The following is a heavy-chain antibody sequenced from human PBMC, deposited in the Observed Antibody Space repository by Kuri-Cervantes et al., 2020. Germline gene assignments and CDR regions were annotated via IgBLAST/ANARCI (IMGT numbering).Heavy chain of an antibody. Sequence: GESLKISCAASGFTFSSYAMHWVRQAPGKGLEWVAVISYDGSNKYYADSVKGRFTISRDNSKNTLYLQMNSLRAEDTAVYYCARGRRGGTGVFDIWGQGTMVTVSS. D-gene: IGHD1-1*01. V-gene: IGHV3-30-3*01. CDR2: ISYDGSNK. J-gene: IGHJ3*02. CDR1: GFTFSSYA. CDR3: ARGRRGGTGVFDI.